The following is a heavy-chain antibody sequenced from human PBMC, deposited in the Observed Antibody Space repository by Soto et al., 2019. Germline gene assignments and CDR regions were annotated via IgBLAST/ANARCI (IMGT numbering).Heavy chain of an antibody. J-gene: IGHJ3*02. Sequence: QVQLQESGPGLVKPSETLSLSCTVSGASISTYYWSWIRQPPGKGLEWIVYSHQSGRANYNPSLKSRVTISLDTSKNQLSLELNSVTAADTAVYYCVRDSPLERGNAFHIWGQGAMVTVSS. CDR3: VRDSPLERGNAFHI. CDR1: GASISTYY. V-gene: IGHV4-59*01. CDR2: SHQSGRA. D-gene: IGHD1-1*01.